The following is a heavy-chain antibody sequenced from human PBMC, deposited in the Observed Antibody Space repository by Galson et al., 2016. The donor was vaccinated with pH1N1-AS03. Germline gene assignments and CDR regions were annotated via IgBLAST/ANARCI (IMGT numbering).Heavy chain of an antibody. V-gene: IGHV3-30*02. J-gene: IGHJ4*02. D-gene: IGHD4-17*01. CDR1: EFTFSTYD. CDR2: IKYDGNNK. CDR3: AKARHPTLTAVYFDY. Sequence: SLRLSCAASEFTFSTYDMHWVRQAPGKGLEWVAFIKYDGNNKNYGDSVKGRFTISRDNSKNTLYLQMNSLRDEDTAVYYCAKARHPTLTAVYFDYWGQGTLVTVSS.